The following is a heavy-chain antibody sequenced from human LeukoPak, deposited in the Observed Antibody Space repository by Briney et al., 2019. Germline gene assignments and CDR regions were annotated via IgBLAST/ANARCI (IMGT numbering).Heavy chain of an antibody. D-gene: IGHD2/OR15-2a*01. Sequence: GGSLRLSGTALGFSFGDNGLNWFRQAPGKGLEWVSFIRRETNGGTTEYAASVKGRFSMSRDDSKSIAYLQMNSLKAEDTAVYFCARDGREYSDYGMGVWGQGTRVIVSS. V-gene: IGHV3-49*03. CDR1: GFSFGDNG. J-gene: IGHJ6*02. CDR3: ARDGREYSDYGMGV. CDR2: IRRETNGGTT.